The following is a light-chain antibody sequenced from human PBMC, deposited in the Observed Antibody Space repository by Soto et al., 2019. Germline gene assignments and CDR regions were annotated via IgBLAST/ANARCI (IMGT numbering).Light chain of an antibody. CDR3: QQYNNWPWT. Sequence: EIVMTQSQATLSVSPGERGTLSCRASQSVSSNLAWYQQKPGQAPRLLIYGASTRPTGIPARFSGSRSGTEFTLTISSLQSEDFAVYYCQQYNNWPWTFGQGTKVEIK. V-gene: IGKV3-15*01. J-gene: IGKJ1*01. CDR1: QSVSSN. CDR2: GAS.